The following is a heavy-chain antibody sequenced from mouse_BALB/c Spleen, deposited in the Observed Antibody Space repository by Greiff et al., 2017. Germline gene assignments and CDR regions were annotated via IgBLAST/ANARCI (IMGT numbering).Heavy chain of an antibody. CDR1: GYTFTNYW. CDR2: IYPGGGYT. CDR3: ARGGYDKDFDY. V-gene: IGHV1-63*02. Sequence: QVQLQQSGAELVRPGTSVKISCKASGYTFTNYWLGWVKQRPGHGLEWIGDIYPGGGYTNYNEKFKGKATLTADTSSSTAYMQLSSLTSEDSALYFCARGGYDKDFDYWGQGTTLTVSS. D-gene: IGHD2-14*01. J-gene: IGHJ2*01.